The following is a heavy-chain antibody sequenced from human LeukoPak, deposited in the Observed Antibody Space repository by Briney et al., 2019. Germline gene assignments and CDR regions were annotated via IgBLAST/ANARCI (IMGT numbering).Heavy chain of an antibody. V-gene: IGHV4-39*07. CDR3: ARATRTYYYDSSGYSPFDY. CDR2: IYYSGST. D-gene: IGHD3-22*01. CDR1: GGSISSSSYY. Sequence: SETLSLTCTVSGGSISSSSYYWGWIRQPPGKGLEWIGSIYYSGSTYYNPSLKSRVTISVDTSKNQFSLKLSSVTAADTAVYYCARATRTYYYDSSGYSPFDYWGQGTLATVSS. J-gene: IGHJ4*02.